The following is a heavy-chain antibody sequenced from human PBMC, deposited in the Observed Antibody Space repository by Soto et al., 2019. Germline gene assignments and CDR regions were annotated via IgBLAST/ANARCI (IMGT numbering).Heavy chain of an antibody. CDR3: AAGGISTVTTYPNYYFDY. Sequence: ASVKVSCKASGFTFTSSAVQWVRQARGQRLEWIGWIVVGSGNTNYAQKFQERVTITRDMSTSTAYMELSSLRSEDTAVYYCAAGGISTVTTYPNYYFDYWGQGTLVTVSS. CDR1: GFTFTSSA. J-gene: IGHJ4*02. CDR2: IVVGSGNT. V-gene: IGHV1-58*01. D-gene: IGHD4-17*01.